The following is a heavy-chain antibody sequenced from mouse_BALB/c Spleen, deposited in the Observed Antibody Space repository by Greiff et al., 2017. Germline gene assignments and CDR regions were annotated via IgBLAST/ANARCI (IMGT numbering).Heavy chain of an antibody. CDR2: IDPANGNT. Sequence: EVQLQESGAELVKPGASVKLSCTASGFNIKDTYMHWVKQRPEQGLEWIGRIDPANGNTKYDPKFQGKATITADTSSNTAYLQLSSLTSEDTAVYYCARWEVRRGDFDYWGQGTTLTVSS. J-gene: IGHJ2*01. V-gene: IGHV14-3*02. D-gene: IGHD2-14*01. CDR1: GFNIKDTY. CDR3: ARWEVRRGDFDY.